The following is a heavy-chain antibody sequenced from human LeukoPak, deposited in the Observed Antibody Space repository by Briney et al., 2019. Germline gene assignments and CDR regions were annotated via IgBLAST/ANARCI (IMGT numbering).Heavy chain of an antibody. CDR1: GFSFSSYA. J-gene: IGHJ4*02. V-gene: IGHV3-23*01. D-gene: IGHD4-17*01. CDR3: AQMTTLTTAIY. CDR2: ISGAGGNT. Sequence: GGSLRLSCAGSGFSFSSYAMTSVRQAPGKGLDWVSHISGAGGNTYYADSVKGRFTISRDNSKSTLYLQMNSLRAEDTAVYYCAQMTTLTTAIYWGQGNQVTVSS.